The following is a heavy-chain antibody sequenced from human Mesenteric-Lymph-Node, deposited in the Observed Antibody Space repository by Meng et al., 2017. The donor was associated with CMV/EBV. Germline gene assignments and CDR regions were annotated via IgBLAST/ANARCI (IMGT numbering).Heavy chain of an antibody. D-gene: IGHD6-13*01. CDR3: ARVTAAAGRGFDY. CDR2: IYGSGNT. V-gene: IGHV4-30-4*08. J-gene: IGHJ4*02. Sequence: TLSLTCSVSGASISSGYYYWSWIRQPPGQGLEWIGYIYGSGNTYYIPSLRHRVTISVDTSKNHFSLNLTSVTATDTAVYYCARVTAAAGRGFDYWGQGTPVTVSS. CDR1: GASISSGYYY.